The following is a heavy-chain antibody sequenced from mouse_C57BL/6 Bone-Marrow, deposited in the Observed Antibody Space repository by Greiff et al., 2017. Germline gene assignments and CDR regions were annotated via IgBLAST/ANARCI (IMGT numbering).Heavy chain of an antibody. CDR3: ERVNYYGSSWDYFDY. Sequence: QVQLKQSGAELVKPGASVKMSCKASGYTFTTYPIEWMKQNHGKSLEWIGNFHPYNDDTKYNEKFKGKATLTVEKSSSTVYLELSRLTSDDSAVYYCERVNYYGSSWDYFDYWGQGTTLTVSS. J-gene: IGHJ2*01. D-gene: IGHD1-1*01. CDR1: GYTFTTYP. CDR2: FHPYNDDT. V-gene: IGHV1-47*01.